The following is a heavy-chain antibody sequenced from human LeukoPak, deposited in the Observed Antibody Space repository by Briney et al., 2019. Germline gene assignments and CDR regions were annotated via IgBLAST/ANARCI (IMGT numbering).Heavy chain of an antibody. CDR3: ARRGSLDY. V-gene: IGHV4-34*01. D-gene: IGHD3-10*01. CDR1: GGSFSGYY. Sequence: SETLSLTCAVYGGSFSGYYWSWIRQPPGKGLEWIGEINHSGSTNYNPSLKSRVTISVDTSKNQFSLKLSSVTAADTAVYYCARRGSLDYWGQGTLVTVSS. J-gene: IGHJ4*02. CDR2: INHSGST.